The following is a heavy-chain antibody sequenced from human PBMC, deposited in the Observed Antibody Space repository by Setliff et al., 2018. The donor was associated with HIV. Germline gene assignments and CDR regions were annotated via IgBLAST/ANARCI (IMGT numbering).Heavy chain of an antibody. Sequence: PGGSLRLSCAASGFTVSSNYMNWVRQAPGKGLEWVSVVYSDGSSSYADSVKGRFTVSRDNSTNTLSLQMNSLRPEDTAVYFCARGGAGGDYRIDYWGRGTLVTVSS. CDR2: VYSDGSS. D-gene: IGHD2-21*01. CDR1: GFTVSSNY. J-gene: IGHJ4*02. V-gene: IGHV3-53*05. CDR3: ARGGAGGDYRIDY.